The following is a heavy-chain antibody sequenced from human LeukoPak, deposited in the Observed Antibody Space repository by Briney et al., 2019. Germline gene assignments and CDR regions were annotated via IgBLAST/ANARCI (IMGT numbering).Heavy chain of an antibody. D-gene: IGHD3-10*01. CDR1: GYTFTGYY. V-gene: IGHV1-2*02. CDR2: INPNSGGT. CDR3: ARDREEEELLWFGETGDAFDI. Sequence: GASVKVSCKASGYTFTGYYMHWVRQAPGQGLGWMGWINPNSGGTNYAQKFQGRVTMTRDTSISTAYMELSRLRSDDTAVYYCARDREEEELLWFGETGDAFDIWGQGTMVTVSS. J-gene: IGHJ3*02.